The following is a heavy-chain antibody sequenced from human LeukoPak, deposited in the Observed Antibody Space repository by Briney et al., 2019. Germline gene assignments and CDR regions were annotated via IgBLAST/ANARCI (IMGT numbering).Heavy chain of an antibody. CDR2: IIPIFGTA. D-gene: IGHD2-2*02. Sequence: SVKVSCKASGGTFSSYAISWVRQAPGQGLEWMGGIIPIFGTANYAQKFQGRVTITADESTSTAYMELSSLRSEDTAVYYCARNGEPAAIGEGNWFDPWGQGTLVTVSS. V-gene: IGHV1-69*01. CDR3: ARNGEPAAIGEGNWFDP. J-gene: IGHJ5*02. CDR1: GGTFSSYA.